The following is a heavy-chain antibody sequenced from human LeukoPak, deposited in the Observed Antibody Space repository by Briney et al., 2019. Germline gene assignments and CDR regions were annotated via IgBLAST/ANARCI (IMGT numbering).Heavy chain of an antibody. CDR2: MNPKSGNT. CDR1: GYTFTNYD. J-gene: IGHJ5*02. CDR3: ARDQDIVVVVAALRQREMGGFDP. V-gene: IGHV1-8*01. D-gene: IGHD2-15*01. Sequence: ASVKVSCKASGYTFTNYDINWVRQATGQGPEWMGWMNPKSGNTGYAQKFQGRVTMTRNTSISTAYMELSSLGSDDTAVYYCARDQDIVVVVAALRQREMGGFDPWGQGTLVTVSS.